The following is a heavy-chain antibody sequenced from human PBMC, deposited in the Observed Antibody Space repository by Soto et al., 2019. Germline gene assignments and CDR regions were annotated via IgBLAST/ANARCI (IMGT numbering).Heavy chain of an antibody. D-gene: IGHD1-1*01. CDR3: ARVERGTATTVVDAFDI. CDR2: MSHSGGT. V-gene: IGHV4-34*01. J-gene: IGHJ3*02. Sequence: SEILSLTCVVYGGFVTSGSYYWSWIRQPPGKGLEWIGEMSHSGGTHFNPSLKSRVTISVDTSKNQFTLKMSSVTAADTALYYCARVERGTATTVVDAFDIWGPGTMVTVSS. CDR1: GGFVTSGSYY.